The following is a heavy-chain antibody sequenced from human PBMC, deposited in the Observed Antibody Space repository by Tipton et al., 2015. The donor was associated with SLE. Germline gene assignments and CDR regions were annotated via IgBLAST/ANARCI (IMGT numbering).Heavy chain of an antibody. Sequence: QLVQSGAEVKRPGASVKVSCKASGYTFTSYDINWVRQATGQGLEWMGWMNPNSGNTGYAQKFQGRVTMTRNTSISTAYMELSSLRSEDTAVYYCARGPPYDILTGGANWGQGTLVTVSS. CDR1: GYTFTSYD. CDR3: ARGPPYDILTGGAN. D-gene: IGHD3-9*01. V-gene: IGHV1-8*01. J-gene: IGHJ4*02. CDR2: MNPNSGNT.